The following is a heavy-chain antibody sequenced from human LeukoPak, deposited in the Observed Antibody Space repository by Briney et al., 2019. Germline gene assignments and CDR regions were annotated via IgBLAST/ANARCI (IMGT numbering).Heavy chain of an antibody. CDR2: IYPGDSDT. V-gene: IGHV5-51*01. J-gene: IGHJ4*02. Sequence: GESLKISCKGSGYSFTSYWIGWVRRMPGKGLECMGIIYPGDSDTRYSPSFQGQVTISADRSISTAYLQWSSLKASDTAMYYCARHETGPYFDYWGQGTLVTVSS. CDR1: GYSFTSYW. D-gene: IGHD1-1*01. CDR3: ARHETGPYFDY.